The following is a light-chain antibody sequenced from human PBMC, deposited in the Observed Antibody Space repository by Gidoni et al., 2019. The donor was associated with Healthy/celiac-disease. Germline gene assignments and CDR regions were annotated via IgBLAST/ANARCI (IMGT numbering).Light chain of an antibody. V-gene: IGKV1-39*01. Sequence: DIQMTQSPSSLYASVGDRVTITCRASQSISSYLNWYQQNPGKAPKLLIYAASSLQSGFPPRFSGSGSGTDCTLTISSLQPEYFATYYCQQSYSTPSTFGQXTRLEIK. CDR3: QQSYSTPST. CDR2: AAS. J-gene: IGKJ5*01. CDR1: QSISSY.